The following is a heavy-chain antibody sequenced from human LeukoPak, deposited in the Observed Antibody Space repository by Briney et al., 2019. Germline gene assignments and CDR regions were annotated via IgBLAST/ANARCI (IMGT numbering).Heavy chain of an antibody. D-gene: IGHD3-22*01. CDR1: GGSISSSSYY. V-gene: IGHV4-39*01. CDR2: IYYSGST. CDR3: ARHTYDSSGYYYSAYYYYYMDV. J-gene: IGHJ6*03. Sequence: SETLSLTCTVSGGSISSSSYYWGWIRQPPGKGLEWIGSIYYSGSTYYNPSLKSRVTISVDTSQNQFSLKLSSVTAPATATYYCARHTYDSSGYYYSAYYYYYMDVWGKGTTVTISS.